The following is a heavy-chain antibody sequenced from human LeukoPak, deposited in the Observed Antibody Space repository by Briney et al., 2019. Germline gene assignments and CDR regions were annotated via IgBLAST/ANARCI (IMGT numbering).Heavy chain of an antibody. CDR3: AKDALISFRGAWSQSDY. CDR1: GGSISSYY. J-gene: IGHJ4*02. Sequence: PSETLSLTCTVSGGSISSYYWSWIRQPPGKGLEWVSGISGSGGSTYYADSVKGRFTISRDNSKNTLFLQMNSLRAEDTAVYYCAKDALISFRGAWSQSDYWGQGTLVTVSS. V-gene: IGHV3-23*01. CDR2: ISGSGGST. D-gene: IGHD3-16*02.